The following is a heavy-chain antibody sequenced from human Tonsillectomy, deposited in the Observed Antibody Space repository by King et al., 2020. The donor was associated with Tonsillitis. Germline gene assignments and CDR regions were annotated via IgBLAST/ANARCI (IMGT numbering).Heavy chain of an antibody. CDR3: ARSIQSANSDAFDI. Sequence: VQLVESGGGVVQPGRSLRLSCAASGFTFSGYGMHWARQAPGKGLGWGAALWFEGRNKFYVDSVKGRFTIPRDNSKNILYLQMDSLRAEDTAMYHCARSIQSANSDAFDIWGQGTMVTVSS. CDR1: GFTFSGYG. CDR2: LWFEGRNK. J-gene: IGHJ3*02. V-gene: IGHV3-33*01. D-gene: IGHD2/OR15-2a*01.